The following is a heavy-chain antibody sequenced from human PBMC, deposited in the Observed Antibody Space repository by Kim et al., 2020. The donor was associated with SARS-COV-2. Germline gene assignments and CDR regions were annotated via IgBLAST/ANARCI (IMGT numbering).Heavy chain of an antibody. CDR1: GFTFSSYA. Sequence: GWSLRLSCAASGFTFSSYAMHWVRQAPGKGLEWVAVISYDGSNKYYADSVKGRFTISRDNSKNTLYLQMNSLIAEDTAVYYCSRDRDYGSGTFDYWGQGT. CDR3: SRDRDYGSGTFDY. V-gene: IGHV3-30-3*01. CDR2: ISYDGSNK. J-gene: IGHJ4*02. D-gene: IGHD3-10*01.